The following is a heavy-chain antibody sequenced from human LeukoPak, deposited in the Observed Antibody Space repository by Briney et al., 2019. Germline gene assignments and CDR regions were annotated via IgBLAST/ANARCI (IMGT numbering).Heavy chain of an antibody. J-gene: IGHJ6*03. CDR1: GGSVGSGAYY. CDR3: ARGPSDYNMFASYGAAYFYYMDV. Sequence: SETLSLTCTVSGGSVGSGAYYWNWIRQPPGKGLEWIGFMFQSGNTYHNPSLKSRITVSIDRSKNQFSLRLSSVTAADTAVYYCARGPSDYNMFASYGAAYFYYMDVWGKGTTVTVSS. CDR2: MFQSGNT. D-gene: IGHD3-9*01. V-gene: IGHV4-30-2*01.